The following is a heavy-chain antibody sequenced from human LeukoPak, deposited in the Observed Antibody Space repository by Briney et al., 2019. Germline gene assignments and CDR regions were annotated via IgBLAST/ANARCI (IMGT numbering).Heavy chain of an antibody. CDR1: GFTFSDYY. V-gene: IGHV3-11*01. CDR2: ISSSGSTI. J-gene: IGHJ6*02. Sequence: PGGSLRLSCAASGFTFSDYYMSWIRQAPGKGLEWVSYISSSGSTIYYADSVKGRFTISRDNAKNSLYLQMNSLRAEDTAVYYCARDRTYYDILTGYPLPYYYGMDVWGQGTTVTVSS. CDR3: ARDRTYYDILTGYPLPYYYGMDV. D-gene: IGHD3-9*01.